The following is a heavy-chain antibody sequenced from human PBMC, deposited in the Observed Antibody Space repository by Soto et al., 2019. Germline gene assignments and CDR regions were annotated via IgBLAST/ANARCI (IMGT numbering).Heavy chain of an antibody. Sequence: QVQLVQSGAEVKKPGSSVKVSCKASGGTFSSYAISWVRQAPGQGLEWMGGIIPIFGTANDAQKFQGRVTITADKSTSTADMELSSLRSEDTAVYYCASEYSSSSRFFDYWGQGTLVTVSS. J-gene: IGHJ4*02. CDR3: ASEYSSSSRFFDY. D-gene: IGHD6-6*01. CDR2: IIPIFGTA. V-gene: IGHV1-69*06. CDR1: GGTFSSYA.